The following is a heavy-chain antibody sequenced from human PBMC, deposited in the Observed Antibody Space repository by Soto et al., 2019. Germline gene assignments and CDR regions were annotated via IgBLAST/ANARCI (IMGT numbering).Heavy chain of an antibody. V-gene: IGHV3-30*18. D-gene: IGHD1-26*01. CDR3: AKSISSGSNTPYDAFDI. CDR2: ISYDGSNK. J-gene: IGHJ3*02. CDR1: GFTFSSYG. Sequence: QVQLVESGGGVVQPGRSLRLSCAASGFTFSSYGMHWVRQAPGKGLEWVAVISYDGSNKYYADSVKGRFTISRVNSKNTLYLQMNSLRAEDTAVYYCAKSISSGSNTPYDAFDIWGQGTMVAVSS.